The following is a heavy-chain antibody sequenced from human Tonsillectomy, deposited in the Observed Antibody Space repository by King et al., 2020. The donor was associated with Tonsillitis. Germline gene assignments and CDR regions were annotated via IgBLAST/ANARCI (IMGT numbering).Heavy chain of an antibody. Sequence: VQLVESGGVVVQPGGSLRLSCAASGFTFDDYPMHWVRQAPGKGLEWVSLISWDGSSTYYADSGKGRFTISRDNSKNSLYLQMNSLRTEDTALYYCAKAQLVGDNGMDVWGQGTTVTVSS. CDR3: AKAQLVGDNGMDV. CDR1: GFTFDDYP. CDR2: ISWDGSST. V-gene: IGHV3-43*01. J-gene: IGHJ6*02. D-gene: IGHD6-13*01.